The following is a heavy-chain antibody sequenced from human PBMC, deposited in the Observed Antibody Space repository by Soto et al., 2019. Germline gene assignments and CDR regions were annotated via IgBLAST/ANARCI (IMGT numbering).Heavy chain of an antibody. D-gene: IGHD4-17*01. CDR3: ARPYGDFYWWYFDF. CDR1: GGSIDSYY. CDR2: VHNSGST. J-gene: IGHJ2*01. V-gene: IGHV4-59*08. Sequence: QVWLQESGPGLVKPSETLSLTCTVSGGSIDSYYWSWIRQPPGKGLEWIGYVHNSGSTYYNPSLKSRVTISQDTSKNQLSLELKSVTAADTAVYYCARPYGDFYWWYFDFWGRGTLVTVSS.